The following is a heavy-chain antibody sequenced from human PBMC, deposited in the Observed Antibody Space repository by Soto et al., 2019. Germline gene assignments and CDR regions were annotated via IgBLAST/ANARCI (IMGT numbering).Heavy chain of an antibody. Sequence: SETLSLTCTVSGGSVSSPSYYWGWIRQSPGKGQEWIVSIYYIGSTNYNPSLKSRVTISVDTSKNQFSLKLSSVTAADTAVYYCARTIVVVTAASYYYYGMDVWGQGTTVTVSS. CDR3: ARTIVVVTAASYYYYGMDV. CDR2: IYYIGST. V-gene: IGHV4-39*01. D-gene: IGHD2-21*02. J-gene: IGHJ6*02. CDR1: GGSVSSPSYY.